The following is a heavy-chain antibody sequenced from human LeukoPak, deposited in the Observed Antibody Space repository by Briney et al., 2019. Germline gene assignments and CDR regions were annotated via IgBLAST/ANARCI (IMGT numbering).Heavy chain of an antibody. CDR1: GYTFTSYG. Sequence: GASVKVSCKASGYTFTSYGISWVRQAPGQGLEWMGWINPNSGGTNYAQKFQGRVTMTRDTSISTAYMELSRLRSEDTAVYYCATLAPDCSGGSCYSARFDPWGQGTLVTVSS. CDR3: ATLAPDCSGGSCYSARFDP. CDR2: INPNSGGT. D-gene: IGHD2-15*01. V-gene: IGHV1-2*02. J-gene: IGHJ5*02.